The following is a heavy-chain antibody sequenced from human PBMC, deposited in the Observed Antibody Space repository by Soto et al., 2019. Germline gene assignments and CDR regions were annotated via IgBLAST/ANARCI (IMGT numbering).Heavy chain of an antibody. J-gene: IGHJ4*02. CDR1: GGSISSGGYS. CDR2: IYHSGST. CDR3: AGGIADRPLRY. Sequence: QLQLQESGSGLVKPSQTLSLTCAVSGGSISSGGYSWSWIRQPPGKGLEWIGYIYHSGSTYYNPSLKSRVTISVDRSKNQSPLKMSSVTAADMAVYYCAGGIADRPLRYWGQGTLVTVSS. D-gene: IGHD6-13*01. V-gene: IGHV4-30-2*01.